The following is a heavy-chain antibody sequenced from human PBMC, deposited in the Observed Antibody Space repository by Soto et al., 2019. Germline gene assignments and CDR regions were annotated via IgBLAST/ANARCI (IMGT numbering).Heavy chain of an antibody. CDR2: IYYSGST. Sequence: QLQLQESGPGLVKPSETLSLTCSVSGDSIISNYYWGWVRQSPGKGLEWIASIYYSGSTYYNMSLKSRVTISVDTSKNQCSLNLNSVTATDTAVYYCARHMGFASSWSPLDYWGQGALVTVSS. CDR1: GDSIISNYY. CDR3: ARHMGFASSWSPLDY. D-gene: IGHD6-13*01. V-gene: IGHV4-39*01. J-gene: IGHJ4*02.